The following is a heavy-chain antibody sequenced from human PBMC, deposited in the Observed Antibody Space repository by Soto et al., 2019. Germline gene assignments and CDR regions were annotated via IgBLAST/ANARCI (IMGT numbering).Heavy chain of an antibody. V-gene: IGHV4-39*01. CDR3: ATGSSYSSSWYVMRCNWFDP. D-gene: IGHD6-13*01. CDR2: IYYSGST. Sequence: SETLSLTCTVSGGSISSSSYYWGWIRQPPGKGLEWIGSIYYSGSTYYNPSLKSRVTISVDTSKNQFSLKLSSVTAADTAVYYCATGSSYSSSWYVMRCNWFDPWGQGALVTVSS. CDR1: GGSISSSSYY. J-gene: IGHJ5*02.